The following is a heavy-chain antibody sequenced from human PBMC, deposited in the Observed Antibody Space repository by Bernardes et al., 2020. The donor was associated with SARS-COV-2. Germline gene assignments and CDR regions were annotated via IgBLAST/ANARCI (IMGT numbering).Heavy chain of an antibody. Sequence: SETLSLTCAVYGGSFSDYYWTWIRQPPGKGLEWIGEITHIGSTSFNPSLASRVSISIDTSKNQFSLKVTSVTAAGTGVYYCARGRVTIFGILIMLPAAGPLDFWGQGNLVTVSS. V-gene: IGHV4-34*01. J-gene: IGHJ4*02. CDR3: ARGRVTIFGILIMLPAAGPLDF. D-gene: IGHD3-3*01. CDR1: GGSFSDYY. CDR2: ITHIGST.